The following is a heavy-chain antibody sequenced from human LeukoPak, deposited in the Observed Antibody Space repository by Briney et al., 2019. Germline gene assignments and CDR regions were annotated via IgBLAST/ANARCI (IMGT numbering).Heavy chain of an antibody. J-gene: IGHJ5*02. CDR1: GFTFSSYS. CDR3: ARPSRYCSGGNCFEVWFDP. Sequence: GGSLILSCAASGFTFSSYSMNWVRQAPGKGLEWVSYISSSSSTIHYADSVKGRFTISRDNAKNSLYLQMNSLGDEDTAVYYCARPSRYCSGGNCFEVWFDPWGQGTLVTVSS. D-gene: IGHD2-15*01. CDR2: ISSSSSTI. V-gene: IGHV3-48*02.